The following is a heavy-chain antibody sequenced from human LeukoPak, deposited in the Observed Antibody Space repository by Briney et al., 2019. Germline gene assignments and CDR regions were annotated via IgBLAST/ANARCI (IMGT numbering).Heavy chain of an antibody. Sequence: PGGSLRLSCAASGFPFSSYWMTWVRQAPGKGLEWVATIKKDGSEKNYVDSVRGRFTISRDNAKNTLYLQMNSLRAEDTALYYCARDRQWELLTYFDYWGQGTLVTVSS. J-gene: IGHJ4*02. CDR2: IKKDGSEK. CDR1: GFPFSSYW. CDR3: ARDRQWELLTYFDY. D-gene: IGHD1-26*01. V-gene: IGHV3-7*03.